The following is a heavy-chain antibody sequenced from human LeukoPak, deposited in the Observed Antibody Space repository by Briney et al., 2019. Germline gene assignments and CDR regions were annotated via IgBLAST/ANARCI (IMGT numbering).Heavy chain of an antibody. CDR3: ARLVPVAGVDY. Sequence: AGSLRLSSAASGFTFSSYAMSWVRQAPGKGLEWIGSIYHSGSTYYNPSLKSRVTISVDTSKNQFSLKLSSVTAADTAVYYCARLVPVAGVDYWGQGTLVTVSS. CDR1: GFTFSSYA. CDR2: IYHSGST. J-gene: IGHJ4*02. V-gene: IGHV4-38-2*01. D-gene: IGHD6-19*01.